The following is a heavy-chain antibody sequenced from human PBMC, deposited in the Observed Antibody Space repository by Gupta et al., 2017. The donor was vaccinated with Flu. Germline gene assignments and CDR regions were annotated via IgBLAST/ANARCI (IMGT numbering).Heavy chain of an antibody. D-gene: IGHD1-26*01. CDR3: ARGTYWDTGSCNNAPTDC. J-gene: IGHJ4*02. CDR2: IGTTGDT. V-gene: IGHV3-13*01. CDR1: GFPFSSHD. Sequence: EVQLVESGGALVRPGGSLRLSCAASGFPFSSHDMHWVRQAPGAGLEWVSSIGTTGDTFYSDSVKGRFIISRENATDSLYLQMNSLRAGDTAVYYCARGTYWDTGSCNNAPTDCWGQGTLVAVSS.